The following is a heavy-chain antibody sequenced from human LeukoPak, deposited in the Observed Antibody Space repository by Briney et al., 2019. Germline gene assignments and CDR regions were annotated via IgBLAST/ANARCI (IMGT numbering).Heavy chain of an antibody. CDR1: GFTFSSHT. CDR3: ADTGYCGSGNRAPGDY. Sequence: GGSLRLSCAASGFTFSSHTMNWVRQAPGKGLEWVSTISSSGDYIYYADSVKGRFTISRDNSKNTLYLHMNSLRVEGTAVYYCADTGYCGSGNRAPGDYWGQGTLVTVSS. CDR2: ISSSGDYI. J-gene: IGHJ4*02. V-gene: IGHV3-23*01. D-gene: IGHD3-9*01.